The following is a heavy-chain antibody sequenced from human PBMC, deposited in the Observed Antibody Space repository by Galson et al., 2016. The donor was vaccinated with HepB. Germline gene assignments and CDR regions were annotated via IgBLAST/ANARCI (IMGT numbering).Heavy chain of an antibody. CDR1: GFTLSSYW. CDR3: ARDDLTYTGSYLYS. Sequence: SLRLSCAASGFTLSSYWMHWVRQVPGKGLVMVARTNTDGSDTGYADSVKGRFTISRDNAKNTLYLQMNTLRAEDTAVYYCARDDLTYTGSYLYSWGQGTLVTVSS. J-gene: IGHJ4*02. CDR2: TNTDGSDT. V-gene: IGHV3-74*01. D-gene: IGHD1-26*01.